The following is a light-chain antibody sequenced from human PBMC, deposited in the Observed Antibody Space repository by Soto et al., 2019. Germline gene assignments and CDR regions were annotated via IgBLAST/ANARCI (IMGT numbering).Light chain of an antibody. J-gene: IGLJ1*01. CDR3: SSFTSSMTNV. CDR2: DVS. Sequence: QSVLAQPASVSGSPGQSITISCTGTSSDIGGYNYVSWYQQHPGKAPKLMIYDVSIRPSRVSYRFSGSKSGNTASLTISGLQAADEADYFCSSFTSSMTNVFGSGTKVTVL. V-gene: IGLV2-14*03. CDR1: SSDIGGYNY.